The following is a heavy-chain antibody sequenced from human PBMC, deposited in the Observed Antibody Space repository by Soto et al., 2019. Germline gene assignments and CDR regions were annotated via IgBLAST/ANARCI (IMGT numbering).Heavy chain of an antibody. V-gene: IGHV3-15*07. CDR3: TTDPGQYSSGWRDYYYYYGMDV. D-gene: IGHD6-19*01. J-gene: IGHJ6*02. Sequence: EVQLVESGGGLVKPGGSLRLSCAASGFTFSNAWMNWVRQAPGKGLEWVGRIKSKTDGGTTDYAAPVKGRFTISRDDSKNTLYLQMNSLKTEDTAVYYCTTDPGQYSSGWRDYYYYYGMDVWGQGTTVTVSS. CDR2: IKSKTDGGTT. CDR1: GFTFSNAW.